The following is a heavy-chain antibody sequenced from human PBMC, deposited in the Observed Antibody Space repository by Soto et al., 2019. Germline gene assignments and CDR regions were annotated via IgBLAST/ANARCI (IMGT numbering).Heavy chain of an antibody. CDR2: LYNNGST. CDR3: ARDLWRYCGTDCGPLDV. D-gene: IGHD2-21*02. Sequence: QVRLQESGPGLVKPSETLSLTCTVSGGSISRCYWSWIRKPPGTGLGWIGYLYNNGSTIYNPSLESRVTISVDTSKNQFSLKLTSVTAADTAVDYCARDLWRYCGTDCGPLDVWGPGTTVTVAS. V-gene: IGHV4-59*01. CDR1: GGSISRCY. J-gene: IGHJ6*02.